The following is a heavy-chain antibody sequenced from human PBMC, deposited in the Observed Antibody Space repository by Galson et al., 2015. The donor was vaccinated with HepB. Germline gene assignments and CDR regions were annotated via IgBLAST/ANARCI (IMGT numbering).Heavy chain of an antibody. CDR1: GFTFSSYA. J-gene: IGHJ6*02. D-gene: IGHD5-18*01. CDR2: ISGSGGST. V-gene: IGHV3-23*01. Sequence: SLRLSCAASGFTFSSYAMSWVRQAPGKGLEWVSAISGSGGSTYYADAVKGRCTISRDNSKTTLYLQMNSLRAETTAVYYCAKDVDTAMVPRRFSYSYGTDVWGQAPTLTVSS. CDR3: AKDVDTAMVPRRFSYSYGTDV.